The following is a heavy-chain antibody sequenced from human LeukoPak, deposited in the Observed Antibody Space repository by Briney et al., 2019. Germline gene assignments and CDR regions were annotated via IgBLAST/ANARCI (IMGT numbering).Heavy chain of an antibody. V-gene: IGHV1-69*05. J-gene: IGHJ4*02. CDR3: AREARERETMLGGSSSWYDY. CDR2: IIPIFGTA. CDR1: GGTFSSYA. D-gene: IGHD6-13*01. Sequence: ASVKVSCKASGGTFSSYAISWVRQAPGQGLEWMGGIIPIFGTANYAQKFQGRVTITTDESTSTAYMELSSLRSEDTAVYYCAREARERETMLGGSSSWYDYWGQGTLVTVSS.